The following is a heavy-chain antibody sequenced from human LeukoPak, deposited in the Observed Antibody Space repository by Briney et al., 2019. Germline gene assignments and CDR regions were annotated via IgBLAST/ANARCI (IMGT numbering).Heavy chain of an antibody. CDR3: ARRARGIGQAYAFDI. Sequence: GESLKISCKGSGYSFTSYWIGWVRQMPGKGLECMGIIYPGDSDTRYSPSFHGQVTISADKSISTAYLQWSSLKASDTAMYYCARRARGIGQAYAFDIWGQGTMFTVSS. D-gene: IGHD3-10*01. CDR2: IYPGDSDT. V-gene: IGHV5-51*01. J-gene: IGHJ3*02. CDR1: GYSFTSYW.